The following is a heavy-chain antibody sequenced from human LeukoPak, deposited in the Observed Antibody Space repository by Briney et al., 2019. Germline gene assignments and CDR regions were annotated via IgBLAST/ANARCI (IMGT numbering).Heavy chain of an antibody. V-gene: IGHV3-53*01. Sequence: PGGSLRLSCAASEFSVSDSYMSWVRQAPGKGLQWVSVIFSGGSTHYTDSVKGRFTLSRDNAKNSLYLQMNSLRAEDTALYHCARDRGYYDPSIAFDIWGQGTMVTVSS. D-gene: IGHD3-22*01. J-gene: IGHJ3*02. CDR1: EFSVSDSY. CDR2: IFSGGST. CDR3: ARDRGYYDPSIAFDI.